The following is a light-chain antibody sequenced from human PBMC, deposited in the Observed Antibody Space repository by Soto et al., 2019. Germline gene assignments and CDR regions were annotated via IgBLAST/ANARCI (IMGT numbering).Light chain of an antibody. J-gene: IGKJ1*01. CDR1: QSISSW. V-gene: IGKV1-5*03. CDR2: KAS. Sequence: DIPMTQSPSTLSASVGDRVTITCRASQSISSWLAWYQQKPGKAPKLLIYKASSLESGVPSRFSGSGSGTEFTLTISRLQPDDFATSYCQQYNNYPWTFGQGTKVEIK. CDR3: QQYNNYPWT.